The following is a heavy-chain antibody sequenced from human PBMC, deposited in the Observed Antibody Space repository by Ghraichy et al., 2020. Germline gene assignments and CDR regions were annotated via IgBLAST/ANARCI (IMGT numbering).Heavy chain of an antibody. V-gene: IGHV3-7*01. CDR2: IKQDGGER. CDR1: GFIFTDYW. Sequence: GESLRLSCRASGFIFTDYWMAWVRRAPGKGLEWVANIKQDGGERKFADSVKGRFSISRDNADDSVFLHMNNLRVEDSAIYYCARDSHWFDQWGQGTLVTVSS. CDR3: ARDSHWFDQ. J-gene: IGHJ5*02.